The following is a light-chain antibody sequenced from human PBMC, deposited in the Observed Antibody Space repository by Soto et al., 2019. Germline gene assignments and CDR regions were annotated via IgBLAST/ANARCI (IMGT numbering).Light chain of an antibody. V-gene: IGKV3-20*01. J-gene: IGKJ5*01. CDR2: DAS. CDR3: QQYSSSPPT. CDR1: QTISSVF. Sequence: EIVLTQSPGILYLSPGDRATLSYRASQTISSVFLAWYQQKVGQAPRLLIYDASNSATGVPDRFSGSGSGTDFSLTISRLEPEGFAVYHCQQYSSSPPTFGQGTRLEIK.